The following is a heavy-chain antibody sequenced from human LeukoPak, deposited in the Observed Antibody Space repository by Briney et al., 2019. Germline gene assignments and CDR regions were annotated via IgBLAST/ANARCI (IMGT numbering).Heavy chain of an antibody. Sequence: GGSLRLSCAASGFTFSSYAMSWVRQAPGKGLEWVSAISGSGGSTYYADSVKGRFTISRDNSRNTLYLPMNSLRAEDTAVYYCVKDRGGSPFYGMDVWGQGTTVTVSS. V-gene: IGHV3-23*01. J-gene: IGHJ6*02. D-gene: IGHD1-26*01. CDR1: GFTFSSYA. CDR3: VKDRGGSPFYGMDV. CDR2: ISGSGGST.